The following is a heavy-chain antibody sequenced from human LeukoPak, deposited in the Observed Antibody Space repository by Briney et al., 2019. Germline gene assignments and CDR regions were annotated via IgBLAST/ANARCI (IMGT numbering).Heavy chain of an antibody. J-gene: IGHJ4*02. Sequence: GGSLRLSCAASGFTFSRYNVNWVRQAPGKGLEWVSSISSSSTNIYYADSVKGRFTISRDNAKNSLYLQMNSLRAEDTAVYYCARAGFVGGYDWGGFDDWGQGTLVTVSS. D-gene: IGHD5-12*01. CDR2: ISSSSTNI. CDR1: GFTFSRYN. V-gene: IGHV3-21*04. CDR3: ARAGFVGGYDWGGFDD.